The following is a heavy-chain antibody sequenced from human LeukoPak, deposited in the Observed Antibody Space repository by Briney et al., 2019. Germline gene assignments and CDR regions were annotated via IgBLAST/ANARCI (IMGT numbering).Heavy chain of an antibody. CDR3: ARDGWFGDYNWFDP. CDR1: GFTFSSYS. V-gene: IGHV3-48*01. CDR2: ISSASNTI. D-gene: IGHD3-10*01. Sequence: GGSLRLSYAASGFTFSSYSMNWVRQAPGKGLEWVSYISSASNTIYYADSVKGRFTISRDNAKNSLYLQMNSLRAEDTAMYYCARDGWFGDYNWFDPWGQGTLVTVSS. J-gene: IGHJ5*02.